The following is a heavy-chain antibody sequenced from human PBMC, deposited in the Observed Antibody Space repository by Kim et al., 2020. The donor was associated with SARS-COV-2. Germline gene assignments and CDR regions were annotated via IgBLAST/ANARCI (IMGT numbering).Heavy chain of an antibody. J-gene: IGHJ4*02. V-gene: IGHV3-66*01. CDR2: GRA. D-gene: IGHD6-19*01. Sequence: GRAYQPETVKGRFTITRDNSKNTVYLQMNNLRVEDTAVYYCARGRSGCDYWGQGTLVSVSS. CDR3: ARGRSGCDY.